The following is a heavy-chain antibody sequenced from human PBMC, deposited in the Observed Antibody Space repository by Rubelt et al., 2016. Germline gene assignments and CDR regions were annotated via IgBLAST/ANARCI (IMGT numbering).Heavy chain of an antibody. CDR3: AKDGKTDYYDSSGELDY. J-gene: IGHJ4*02. V-gene: IGHV3-15*01. Sequence: SGFTFINTWMTWVRQAPGKGLEWVGRIKSKTAGGTTDAAAPVKGRFTISRDNSKNTLYLQMNSLRAEDTAVYYCAKDGKTDYYDSSGELDYWGQGTLVTVSS. CDR2: IKSKTAGGTT. D-gene: IGHD3-22*01. CDR1: GFTFINTW.